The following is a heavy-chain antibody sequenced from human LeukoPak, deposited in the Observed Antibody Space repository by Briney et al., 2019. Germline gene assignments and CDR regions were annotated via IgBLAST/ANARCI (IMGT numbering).Heavy chain of an antibody. CDR1: GFTFSSYG. CDR3: AKAHTYYYDSSGYGPGY. V-gene: IGHV3-30*18. Sequence: GGSLRLSCAASGFTFSSYGMHWVRQAPGKGLEWVAAISYEGSNKYYADSVKGRFTISRDNSKSTLYLQMNSLRAEDTAVYHCAKAHTYYYDSSGYGPGYWGQGTLVTVSS. J-gene: IGHJ4*02. D-gene: IGHD3-22*01. CDR2: ISYEGSNK.